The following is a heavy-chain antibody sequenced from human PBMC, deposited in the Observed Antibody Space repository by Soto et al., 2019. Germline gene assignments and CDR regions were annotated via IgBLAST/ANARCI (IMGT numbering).Heavy chain of an antibody. CDR2: VKQDGSEK. J-gene: IGHJ3*02. V-gene: IGHV3-7*01. Sequence: GGSLRLSCAASGFTFSSYWMSWVRQAPGKGLEWVANVKQDGSEKYYVDSVKGRFTISRDNAKNSLYLQMNSLRAEDTAVYYCASQMVSYYDILTGYYGDAFDIWGQGTMVTVS. CDR3: ASQMVSYYDILTGYYGDAFDI. CDR1: GFTFSSYW. D-gene: IGHD3-9*01.